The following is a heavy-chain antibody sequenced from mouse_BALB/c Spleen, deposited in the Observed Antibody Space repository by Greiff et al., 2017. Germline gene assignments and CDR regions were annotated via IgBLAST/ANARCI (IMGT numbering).Heavy chain of an antibody. Sequence: EVQGVESGGGLVQPGGSMKLSCVASGFTFSNYWMNWVRQSPEKGLEWVAEIRLKSNNYATHYAESVKGRFTISRDDSKSSVYLQMNNLRAEDTGIYYCTRLHYYGSSYFDYWGQGTTLTVSS. D-gene: IGHD1-1*01. V-gene: IGHV6-6*02. CDR1: GFTFSNYW. CDR2: IRLKSNNYAT. J-gene: IGHJ2*01. CDR3: TRLHYYGSSYFDY.